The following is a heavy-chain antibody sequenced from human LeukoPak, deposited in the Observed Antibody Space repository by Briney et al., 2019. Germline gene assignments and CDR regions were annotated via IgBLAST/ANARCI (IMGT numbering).Heavy chain of an antibody. CDR3: AKEGYYGSGSFPDY. J-gene: IGHJ4*02. V-gene: IGHV3-30*18. D-gene: IGHD3-10*01. Sequence: GRSLRLSCAASGFTFSNYGMHWVRQAPAKGLEWVGVVSYDGSNKYYPDSVKGRFTISRDNSKNTLYLQMNSLRAVDTAVYYCAKEGYYGSGSFPDYWGQGTLVTVSS. CDR1: GFTFSNYG. CDR2: VSYDGSNK.